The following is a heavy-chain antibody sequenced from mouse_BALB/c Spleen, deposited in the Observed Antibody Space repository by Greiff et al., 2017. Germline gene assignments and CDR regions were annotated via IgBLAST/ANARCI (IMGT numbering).Heavy chain of an antibody. D-gene: IGHD4-1*01. J-gene: IGHJ3*01. Sequence: VKLVESGPGLVAPSQSLSITCTVSGFSLTSYGVHWVRQPPGKGLEWLGVIWAGGSTNYNSALMSRLSIIKDNSKSQVFLRMNSLQTDDTAMYYCARDTGNPFAYWGQGTLVTVSA. CDR2: IWAGGST. CDR3: ARDTGNPFAY. CDR1: GFSLTSYG. V-gene: IGHV2-9*02.